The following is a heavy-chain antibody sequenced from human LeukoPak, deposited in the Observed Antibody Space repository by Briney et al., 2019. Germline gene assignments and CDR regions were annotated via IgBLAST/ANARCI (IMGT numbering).Heavy chain of an antibody. CDR2: IYYSGNT. J-gene: IGHJ4*02. CDR1: GGSISSSDYC. Sequence: SETLSFTCTVSGGSISSSDYCWGWIRQPPGKGLEWIGSIYYSGNTYYNPSLKSRVTISVDTSKNQFSLRLSFVTAADTAVYYCARYPTAMVSFDYWGQGTLVTVSS. V-gene: IGHV4-39*01. CDR3: ARYPTAMVSFDY. D-gene: IGHD5-18*01.